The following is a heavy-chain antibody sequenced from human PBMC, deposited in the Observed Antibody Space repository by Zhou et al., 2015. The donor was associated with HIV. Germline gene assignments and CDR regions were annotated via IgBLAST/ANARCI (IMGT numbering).Heavy chain of an antibody. CDR2: LIPIFGTP. V-gene: IGHV1-69*01. Sequence: QVHLVQSGAEVRKTGSSVKVSCKASGGTLSTYGVNWVRQAPGQGLEWIGGLIPIFGTPNYAQKFQGRVTINADESTTTSYMELRGLRSDDTAIYYCARGGFKGHGYAYTWGQGTLVTVSS. J-gene: IGHJ5*02. D-gene: IGHD5-12*01. CDR3: ARGGFKGHGYAYT. CDR1: GGTLSTYG.